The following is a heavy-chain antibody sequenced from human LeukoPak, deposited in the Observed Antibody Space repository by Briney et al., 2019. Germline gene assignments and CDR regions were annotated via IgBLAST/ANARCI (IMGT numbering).Heavy chain of an antibody. V-gene: IGHV4-30-4*08. CDR2: IYYSGST. CDR3: AREPLYPMVDY. Sequence: SETLSLTCTVSGGSISSGDYYWSWIRQPPGKGREWIVYIYYSGSTYYNPSLKSRVTISVDTSKNQFAMKVSSVTAADTGVYYCAREPLYPMVDYWGQGTLVTVSS. J-gene: IGHJ4*02. CDR1: GGSISSGDYY. D-gene: IGHD3-3*01.